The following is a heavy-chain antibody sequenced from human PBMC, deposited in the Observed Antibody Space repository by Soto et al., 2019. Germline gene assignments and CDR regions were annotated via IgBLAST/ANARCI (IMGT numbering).Heavy chain of an antibody. J-gene: IGHJ5*02. V-gene: IGHV4-4*07. CDR1: GGSITTYD. Sequence: PSKTLSLTGTVSGGSITTYDWGWIRQPAGKGLEGIGRIYTRGRTNYSPPLKSRVTMSIDTSKNQFSLKLSSVTAADTAVYYCARESSYDFWSCYYIHWFEPWGHGPLVTVSS. D-gene: IGHD3-3*01. CDR3: ARESSYDFWSCYYIHWFEP. CDR2: IYTRGRT.